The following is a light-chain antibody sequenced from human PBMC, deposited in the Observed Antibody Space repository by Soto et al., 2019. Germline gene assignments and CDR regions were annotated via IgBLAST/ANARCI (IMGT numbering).Light chain of an antibody. CDR2: GAS. CDR1: QSISSN. V-gene: IGKV3-15*01. CDR3: QQYNNWWT. J-gene: IGKJ1*01. Sequence: ERVMTQSPATLSVSPGERATLSCRASQSISSNLAWYQQKPGQAPRLLIYGASTRATGIPARFSGSGSGTEFTLTISSLQSEDFAVYYCQQYNNWWTFGQGTKVDNK.